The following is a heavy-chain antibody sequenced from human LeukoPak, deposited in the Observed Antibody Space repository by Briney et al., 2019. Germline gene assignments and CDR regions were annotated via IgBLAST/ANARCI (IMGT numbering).Heavy chain of an antibody. D-gene: IGHD3-10*01. Sequence: SETLSLTCTGSGYSISSGYYWGWIRQPPGKGLEWSGSIYHSGSNYYNPSLKSRVTMSVDTSSNQFSLKLRSVTAADTAVYDCARERGRITMVRGVYNWFDPWGQGTLVTVSS. V-gene: IGHV4-38-2*02. CDR3: ARERGRITMVRGVYNWFDP. J-gene: IGHJ5*02. CDR1: GYSISSGYY. CDR2: IYHSGSN.